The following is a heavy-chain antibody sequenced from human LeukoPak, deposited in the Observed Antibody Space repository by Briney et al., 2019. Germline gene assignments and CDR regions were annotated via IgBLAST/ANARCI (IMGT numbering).Heavy chain of an antibody. Sequence: PSETLSLTCTVSGGSISSYYWSWIRQPPGKGLEWIGYIYYSGSTNYNPSLKSRVTISVDTSKNQFSLKLSSGTAADTAVYYCARESGDPYVWGSLPGVWGQGTLVTVSS. CDR3: ARESGDPYVWGSLPGV. CDR1: GGSISSYY. V-gene: IGHV4-59*01. CDR2: IYYSGST. D-gene: IGHD3-16*01. J-gene: IGHJ4*02.